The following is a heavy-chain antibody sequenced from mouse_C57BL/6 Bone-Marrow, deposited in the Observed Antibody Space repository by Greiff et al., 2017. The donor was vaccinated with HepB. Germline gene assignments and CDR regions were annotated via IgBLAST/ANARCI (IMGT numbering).Heavy chain of an antibody. V-gene: IGHV14-2*01. CDR3: ARDLLLLSPYAMDY. Sequence: EVQLQQSGAELVKPGASVKLSCTASGFNIKDYYMHWVKQRTEQGLEWIGRIDPEDGETKYAPKFKGKATITADTSSNTAYLQLSSLTSEDTAVYYCARDLLLLSPYAMDYWGQGTSVTVSS. J-gene: IGHJ4*01. CDR1: GFNIKDYY. CDR2: IDPEDGET. D-gene: IGHD1-1*01.